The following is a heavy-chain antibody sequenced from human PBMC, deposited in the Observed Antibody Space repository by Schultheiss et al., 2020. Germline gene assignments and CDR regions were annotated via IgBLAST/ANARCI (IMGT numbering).Heavy chain of an antibody. CDR1: GFTVSSNY. Sequence: GGSLRLSCAASGFTVSSNYMSWVRQAPGKGLEWVANIKQDGSEKYYVDSVKGRFTISRDNAKNSLYLQMNSLRAEDTAVYYCARDHLTGTIVVYYYGMDVWGQGTTVTVSS. V-gene: IGHV3-7*01. CDR3: ARDHLTGTIVVYYYGMDV. D-gene: IGHD1-7*01. J-gene: IGHJ6*02. CDR2: IKQDGSEK.